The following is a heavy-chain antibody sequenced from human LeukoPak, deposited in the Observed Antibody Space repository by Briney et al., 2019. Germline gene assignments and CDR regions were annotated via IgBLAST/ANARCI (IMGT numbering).Heavy chain of an antibody. CDR1: GFTFSSYG. CDR3: AKDRAAAPSYYFDY. D-gene: IGHD6-13*01. CDR2: ISYDGSNK. J-gene: IGHJ4*02. Sequence: GRSLRLSCAASGFTFSSYGMHWVRQAPGKGLEWVAVISYDGSNKYYADSVKGRFTISRDNSKNTLYLQMNSLRAKDTAVYYCAKDRAAAPSYYFDYWGQGSLVTVSS. V-gene: IGHV3-30*18.